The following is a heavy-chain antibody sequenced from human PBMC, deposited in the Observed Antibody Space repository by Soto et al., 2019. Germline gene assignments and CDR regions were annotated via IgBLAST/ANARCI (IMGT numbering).Heavy chain of an antibody. CDR1: GFTFRSYS. CDR2: ISSSSSTI. CDR3: ARDLSSGDYGMDV. Sequence: PGGSLRLSCAASGFTFRSYSMNWVRQAPGKGLEWVSYISSSSSTIYYADSVKGRFTLSRDNAKNSLYLQMNSLRVEGTAVYYCARDLSSGDYGMDVWGQGTTGTVSS. D-gene: IGHD3-16*01. V-gene: IGHV3-48*01. J-gene: IGHJ6*02.